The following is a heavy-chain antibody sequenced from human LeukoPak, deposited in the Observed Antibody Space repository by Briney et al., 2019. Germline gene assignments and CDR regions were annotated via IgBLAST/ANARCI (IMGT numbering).Heavy chain of an antibody. Sequence: SETLSLTCTVSGYSISSDYYWAWIRQPPGKGLEGIGSIYHSGSTYYNPSLKSRVTLSVDTSKKPFYLELSSVSAGDTAVYYCARQYSNNWYDDRGWFDPWGQGTLVTVSS. J-gene: IGHJ5*02. CDR2: IYHSGST. CDR1: GYSISSDYY. D-gene: IGHD6-13*01. V-gene: IGHV4-38-2*02. CDR3: ARQYSNNWYDDRGWFDP.